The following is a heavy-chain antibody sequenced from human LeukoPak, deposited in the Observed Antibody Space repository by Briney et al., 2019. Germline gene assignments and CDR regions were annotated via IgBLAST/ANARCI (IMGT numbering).Heavy chain of an antibody. Sequence: SETLSLTCTVSGGSISSGSYYWSWIRQPAGKGLEWIGRIYTSGSTNYNPSLKSRVTISVDTSKNQFSLKLSSVTAADTAVYYCARDPAYCSGGSCHYPSYGMDVWGQGTTVTVSS. D-gene: IGHD2-15*01. V-gene: IGHV4-61*02. CDR1: GGSISSGSYY. CDR2: IYTSGST. J-gene: IGHJ6*02. CDR3: ARDPAYCSGGSCHYPSYGMDV.